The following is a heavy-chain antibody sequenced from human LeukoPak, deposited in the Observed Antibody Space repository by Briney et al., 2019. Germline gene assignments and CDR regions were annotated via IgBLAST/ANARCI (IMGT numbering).Heavy chain of an antibody. V-gene: IGHV3-30-3*01. CDR1: GFIFSGYS. CDR3: AKVPAPDDAFDI. D-gene: IGHD2-2*01. CDR2: ISDNGHKD. J-gene: IGHJ3*02. Sequence: GRSLRLSCAAAGFIFSGYSMHWVRQAPGKGLEWVAVISDNGHKDYYADAVKGRFTISRDNSKNTLYLQMNSLRAEDTAVYYCAKVPAPDDAFDIWGQGTMVTVSS.